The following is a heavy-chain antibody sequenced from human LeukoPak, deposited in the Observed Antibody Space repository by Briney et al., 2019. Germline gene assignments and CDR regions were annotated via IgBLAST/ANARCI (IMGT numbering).Heavy chain of an antibody. CDR2: IIPIFGTA. CDR3: ARWEPVYGGAPGAFDI. CDR1: GGTFSSYA. J-gene: IGHJ3*02. V-gene: IGHV1-69*05. Sequence: GASVKVSCKASGGTFSSYAISWVRQAPGQGLEWMGGIIPIFGTANYAQKFQGRVTITTDESTSTAYMELSSLRSEDTAVYYCARWEPVYGGAPGAFDIWGQGTMVTVSS. D-gene: IGHD3-16*01.